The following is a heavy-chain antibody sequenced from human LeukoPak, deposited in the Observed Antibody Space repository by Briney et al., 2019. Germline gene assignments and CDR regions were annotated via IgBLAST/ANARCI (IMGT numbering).Heavy chain of an antibody. CDR2: ISYDGSNK. D-gene: IGHD5-12*01. J-gene: IGHJ4*02. CDR3: ARVNAEWLPNDY. V-gene: IGHV3-30-3*01. Sequence: GRSLRLSCAASGFTFSSYAMHWVRQAPGKGLEWVAVISYDGSNKYYADSVKGRFTISRDNSKNTLYLQMNSLRAEDTAVYYCARVNAEWLPNDYWGQGTLVTVSS. CDR1: GFTFSSYA.